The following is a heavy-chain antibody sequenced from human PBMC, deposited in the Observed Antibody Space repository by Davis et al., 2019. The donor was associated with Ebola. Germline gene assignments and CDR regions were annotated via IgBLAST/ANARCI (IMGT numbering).Heavy chain of an antibody. CDR1: GFTFSGSS. V-gene: IGHV3-73*01. D-gene: IGHD5-12*01. CDR2: IRSKANSYAT. J-gene: IGHJ4*02. Sequence: GESLKISCAASGFTFSGSSMHWVRQASGQGLECVGHIRSKANSYATAYGASVKGRFTISRDDSKNTAYLQMNSLKTEDTAVYYCTTQGNIVATGHDYWGQGTLVTVSS. CDR3: TTQGNIVATGHDY.